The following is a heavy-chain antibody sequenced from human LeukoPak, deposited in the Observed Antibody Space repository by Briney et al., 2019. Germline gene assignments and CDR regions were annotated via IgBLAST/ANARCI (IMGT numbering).Heavy chain of an antibody. V-gene: IGHV3-23*01. CDR1: GFIFDDYA. CDR3: AKDNDDILTGYDY. CDR2: ISSKGFDI. Sequence: GGSLRLSCAASGFIFDDYAMHWVRQAPGKGLEWVSSISSKGFDIYYADSVKGRFTISRDNSKNTLYLQMNSLRAEDTAVYYCAKDNDDILTGYDYWGQGTLVTVSS. J-gene: IGHJ4*02. D-gene: IGHD3-9*01.